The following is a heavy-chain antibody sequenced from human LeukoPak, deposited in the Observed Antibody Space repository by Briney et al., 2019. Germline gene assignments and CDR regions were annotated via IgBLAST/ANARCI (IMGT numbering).Heavy chain of an antibody. CDR2: ISSSGSTM. D-gene: IGHD6-13*01. Sequence: GGSLRLSCAASGFTFSDYYMSWIRQAPGKGLEWVSYISSSGSTMYYADSVKGRFTISRDNAKNSLHLQMNSLRAEDTAVYYCARCRSYEQQLVQVYFDYWGQGTLVTVSS. CDR3: ARCRSYEQQLVQVYFDY. J-gene: IGHJ4*02. V-gene: IGHV3-11*01. CDR1: GFTFSDYY.